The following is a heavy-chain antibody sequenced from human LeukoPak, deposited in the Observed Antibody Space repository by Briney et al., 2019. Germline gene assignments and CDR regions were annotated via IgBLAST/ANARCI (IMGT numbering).Heavy chain of an antibody. CDR3: ATKGLRPSSYYYGMDV. J-gene: IGHJ6*02. Sequence: ASVKVSCKVSGYXLTELSIHWVRQAPGKGLEWLGGFDPEDGETIYAQKFQGRVTMTEDTSTDTAYMELSSLRSEDTAVYYCATKGLRPSSYYYGMDVWGQGTTVTVSS. CDR2: FDPEDGET. CDR1: GYXLTELS. V-gene: IGHV1-24*01.